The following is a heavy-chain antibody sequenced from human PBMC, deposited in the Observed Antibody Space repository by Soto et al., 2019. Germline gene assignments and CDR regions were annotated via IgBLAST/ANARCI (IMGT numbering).Heavy chain of an antibody. CDR3: ARLAAAGTSHHYCMDV. V-gene: IGHV4-59*08. D-gene: IGHD6-13*01. J-gene: IGHJ6*02. CDR2: IYYSGST. CDR1: GGSISSYY. Sequence: QVQLQESGPGLVKPSETLSLTCTVSGGSISSYYWSWIRQPPGKGLEWIGYIYYSGSTNYNPSLTSRVTISVDTSKHQFSLKLSSVTAADTAVYYCARLAAAGTSHHYCMDVWGQGTTVTVSS.